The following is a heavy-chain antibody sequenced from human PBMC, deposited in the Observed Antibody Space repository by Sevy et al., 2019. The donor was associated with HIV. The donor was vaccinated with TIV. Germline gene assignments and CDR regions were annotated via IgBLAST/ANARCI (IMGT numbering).Heavy chain of an antibody. CDR3: ARSPPVVVVPGAPSWFDP. V-gene: IGHV4-34*01. Sequence: SETLSLTCAVHGGSFSGYYWSWIRQPPGKGLEWIGEINHSGSTNYNPSLKSRVTISVDTSKKQFSLKLSSVTAADTAVYYCARSPPVVVVPGAPSWFDPWGQGTMVTVYS. D-gene: IGHD2-2*01. CDR2: INHSGST. J-gene: IGHJ5*02. CDR1: GGSFSGYY.